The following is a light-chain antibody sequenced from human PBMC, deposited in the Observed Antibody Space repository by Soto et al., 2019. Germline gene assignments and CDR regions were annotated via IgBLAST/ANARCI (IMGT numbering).Light chain of an antibody. CDR1: QSVSSSY. J-gene: IGKJ4*01. CDR2: GAS. Sequence: EIVLTQSPCTLSLSPGEIATLSFRASQSVSSSYLAWYQQKPGQAPRLLIYGASSRATGIPDRFSGSGSGTDFTLTISRLEPEDFAVYYCQQYGSSLLTFGGGTKVDIK. V-gene: IGKV3-20*01. CDR3: QQYGSSLLT.